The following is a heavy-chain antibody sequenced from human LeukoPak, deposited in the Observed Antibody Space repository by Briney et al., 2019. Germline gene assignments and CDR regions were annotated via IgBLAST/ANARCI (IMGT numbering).Heavy chain of an antibody. Sequence: GGSLRLSCAASGFTFSSYNINWVRQTPGKGLEWVSSISSSSSYIYYADSVKGRFTISRDNAKNSLYLQMNSLRAEDTAVYYCTRRKDYGWTYYYMDVWGKGTTVTISS. CDR2: ISSSSSYI. V-gene: IGHV3-21*04. J-gene: IGHJ6*03. D-gene: IGHD3-16*01. CDR1: GFTFSSYN. CDR3: TRRKDYGWTYYYMDV.